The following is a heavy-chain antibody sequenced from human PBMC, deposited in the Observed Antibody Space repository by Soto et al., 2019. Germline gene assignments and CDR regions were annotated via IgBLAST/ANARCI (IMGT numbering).Heavy chain of an antibody. J-gene: IGHJ4*02. CDR3: ARVDPYYDYIGGSYRLADY. CDR1: GYTFTSYG. D-gene: IGHD3-16*02. V-gene: IGHV1-18*01. CDR2: ISAYNGNT. Sequence: QVQLVQSGAEVKKPGASVKVSCKASGYTFTSYGISWVRQAPGQGLEWMGWISAYNGNTNYAQKLQGRVTMTTDTSTSTAYMELSSLGSDDTAVYYCARVDPYYDYIGGSYRLADYWGQGTLVTVSS.